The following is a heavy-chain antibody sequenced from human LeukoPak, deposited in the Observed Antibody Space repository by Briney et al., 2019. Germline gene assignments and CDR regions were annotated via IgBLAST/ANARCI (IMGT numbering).Heavy chain of an antibody. D-gene: IGHD6-13*01. V-gene: IGHV3-15*01. J-gene: IGHJ6*02. CDR3: TAAAGTGDHFYGMDV. CDR2: IKSKADGGTT. Sequence: GGSLRLSCAASGFTFSNAWMSWVRQAPGKGLEWVGHIKSKADGGTTDYAAPVKGRFTISIDDSKNMLYLQMNSLRTEDTAVYYCTAAAGTGDHFYGMDVWGQGTTVTVSS. CDR1: GFTFSNAW.